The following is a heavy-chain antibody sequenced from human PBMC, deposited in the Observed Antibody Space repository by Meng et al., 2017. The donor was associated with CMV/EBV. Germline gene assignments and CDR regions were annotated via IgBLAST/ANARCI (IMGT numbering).Heavy chain of an antibody. J-gene: IGHJ4*02. CDR3: ARGRGEDTAMVPFDY. D-gene: IGHD5-18*01. Sequence: QLRLWAEVRLRPWGTLSLTCAGYGGSFIGYYWSWIRQPPGKGLEWIGEINHSGSTNYNPSLKSRVTISVDTSKNQFSLKLSSVTAADTAVYYCARGRGEDTAMVPFDYWGQGTLVTVSS. CDR2: INHSGST. CDR1: GGSFIGYY. V-gene: IGHV4-34*01.